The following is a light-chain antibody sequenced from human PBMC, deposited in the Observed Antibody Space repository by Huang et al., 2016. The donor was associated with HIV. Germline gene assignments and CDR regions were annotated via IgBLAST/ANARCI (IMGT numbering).Light chain of an antibody. V-gene: IGKV1-39*01. Sequence: DIKLTQSPPSLAASIGDRVTITCRASQSVTTYLNWYQQKPGQAPQRLIYAASRLQTGVPSRFRASGSETEFSLIIRSLEPEDFATYFCQQTYSTPLSFGGGTKVEI. CDR3: QQTYSTPLS. CDR1: QSVTTY. J-gene: IGKJ4*01. CDR2: AAS.